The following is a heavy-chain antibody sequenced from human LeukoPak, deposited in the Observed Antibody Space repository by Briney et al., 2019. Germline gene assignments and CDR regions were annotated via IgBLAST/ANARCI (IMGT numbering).Heavy chain of an antibody. V-gene: IGHV3-11*01. CDR2: ISSSGSTI. D-gene: IGHD3-22*01. J-gene: IGHJ4*02. CDR3: AKKGYYDGSGYYMYYFDH. CDR1: GFTFSDYY. Sequence: GGSLRLSCAASGFTFSDYYMSWIRQAPGKGLEWVSYISSSGSTIYYADSVKGRFTISRDNSKNTLYLQMNSLRAEDTAVYYCAKKGYYDGSGYYMYYFDHWGQGTLVTVSS.